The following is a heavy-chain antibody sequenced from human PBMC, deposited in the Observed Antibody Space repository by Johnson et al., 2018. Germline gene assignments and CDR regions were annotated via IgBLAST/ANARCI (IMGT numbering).Heavy chain of an antibody. CDR3: ARSQAVQH. V-gene: IGHV3-21*01. CDR2: ISRSSSYI. J-gene: IGHJ1*01. Sequence: VQLQESGGGLVKPGGSLRLSCAASGFTFSSYSMNWVRQAPGKGLEWVSSISRSSSYIYYADSVKGRFTISGDNAQNALYLQMNSLRAGDTAEYYCARSQAVQHWGQGTLVTVSS. CDR1: GFTFSSYS.